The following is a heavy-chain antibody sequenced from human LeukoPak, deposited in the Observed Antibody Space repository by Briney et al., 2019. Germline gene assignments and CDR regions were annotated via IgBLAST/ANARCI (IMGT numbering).Heavy chain of an antibody. CDR2: ISYEGSNE. V-gene: IGHV3-30*03. Sequence: GGSLRLSCAAPGFTFSSYGMHWVRQAPGKGLEWVAFISYEGSNEDYADSVKGRFTISRDNSKNTLYLQMNSLRAEDTAVYYCTGVAATYGAFDIWGQGTMATVSS. D-gene: IGHD2-15*01. CDR3: TGVAATYGAFDI. CDR1: GFTFSSYG. J-gene: IGHJ3*02.